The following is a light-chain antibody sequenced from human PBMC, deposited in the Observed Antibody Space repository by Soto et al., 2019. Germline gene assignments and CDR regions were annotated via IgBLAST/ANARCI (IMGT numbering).Light chain of an antibody. V-gene: IGKV1-5*01. CDR1: QSISSW. J-gene: IGKJ1*01. Sequence: DIQLTQSPSTLSASVGDRVTISCRASQSISSWLAWYQHKPGKAPKLLIYDASSLDSGVPPRFSGSGSGTEFTLTISSLQPDDFATYYCQQYETFGQGTKVDIK. CDR3: QQYET. CDR2: DAS.